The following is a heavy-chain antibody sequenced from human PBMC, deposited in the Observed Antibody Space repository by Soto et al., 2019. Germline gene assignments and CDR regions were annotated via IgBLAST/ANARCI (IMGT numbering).Heavy chain of an antibody. D-gene: IGHD3-3*01. CDR2: ISHDENKK. V-gene: IGHV3-30*18. Sequence: QVQLVESGGGVVQPGMSLRLSCAASGFTFSSYGMHWVRQAPGKGLEWVAVISHDENKKYYADSVKGRFTISRDNSKDTLYMQMNSLRAEDKAVYYCAKEEGQTRITIFGVAATHFDYWGQGTLVTVSS. CDR1: GFTFSSYG. J-gene: IGHJ4*02. CDR3: AKEEGQTRITIFGVAATHFDY.